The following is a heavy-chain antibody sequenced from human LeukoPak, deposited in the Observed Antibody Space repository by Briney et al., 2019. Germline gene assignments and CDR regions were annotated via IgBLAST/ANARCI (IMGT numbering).Heavy chain of an antibody. D-gene: IGHD3-22*01. CDR2: IYSGGST. V-gene: IGHV3-66*02. Sequence: GGSLRLSCAASGFTVSSNYMSWVRQAPGKGLEWVSVIYSGGSTYYADSVKGRFTISRDNSKNTLYLQVNSLRAEDTAVYYCARDRDYDSSGYYYNDYWGQGTLVTVSS. CDR1: GFTVSSNY. CDR3: ARDRDYDSSGYYYNDY. J-gene: IGHJ4*02.